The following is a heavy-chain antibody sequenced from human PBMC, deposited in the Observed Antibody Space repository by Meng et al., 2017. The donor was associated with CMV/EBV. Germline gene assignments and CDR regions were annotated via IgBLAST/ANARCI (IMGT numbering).Heavy chain of an antibody. J-gene: IGHJ3*02. V-gene: IGHV3-48*04. CDR2: TTSSGDTI. CDR1: GFTFSSYW. Sequence: GGSLRLSCAASGFTFSSYWMNWVRQAPGKGLEWVSYTTSSGDTIYYADSVKGRFTISRDNAKNSLYLQMNSLRVEDTAVYYCARDQDIIDFSTGNPRHDAFDIWGQGTMVTVSS. CDR3: ARDQDIIDFSTGNPRHDAFDI. D-gene: IGHD3/OR15-3a*01.